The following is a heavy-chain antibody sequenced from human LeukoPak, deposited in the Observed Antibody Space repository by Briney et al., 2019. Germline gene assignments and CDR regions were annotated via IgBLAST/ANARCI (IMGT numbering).Heavy chain of an antibody. CDR1: GGTFSSYA. Sequence: SVKVSCKASGGTFSSYAISWVRQAPGQGLEWMGGIIPIFGTANYAQKFQGRVTITADESTSTAYMELSSLRSEDTAVYYCARGRASGHSVYYFDYWGQGTLVTVSS. CDR3: ARGRASGHSVYYFDY. J-gene: IGHJ4*02. CDR2: IIPIFGTA. D-gene: IGHD3-22*01. V-gene: IGHV1-69*13.